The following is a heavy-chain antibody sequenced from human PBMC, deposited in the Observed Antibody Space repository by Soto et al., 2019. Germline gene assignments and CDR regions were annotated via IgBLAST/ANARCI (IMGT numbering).Heavy chain of an antibody. CDR3: ARGPPITIFGVVITAHWFDP. J-gene: IGHJ5*02. Sequence: SETLSLTCTVSGGSISSYYWSWIRQPPGKGLEWIGYIYYSGSTNYNPSLKSRVTISVDTSKNQFSLKLSSVTAADTAVYYCARGPPITIFGVVITAHWFDPWGQGTLVTVSS. D-gene: IGHD3-3*01. V-gene: IGHV4-59*01. CDR1: GGSISSYY. CDR2: IYYSGST.